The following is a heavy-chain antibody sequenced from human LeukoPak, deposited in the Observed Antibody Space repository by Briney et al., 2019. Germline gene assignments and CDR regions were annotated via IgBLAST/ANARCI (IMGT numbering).Heavy chain of an antibody. D-gene: IGHD1-7*01. V-gene: IGHV3-30*02. CDR2: IRYDGSNK. Sequence: PGGSLRLSCAASGFTFSSYGMHWVRQAPGKGLEWVAFIRYDGSNKYYADSVKGRFTISRDNSKNTLYLQMNSLRAEDTAVYYCASNWNYVDGFDYWGQGTLVTVSS. CDR1: GFTFSSYG. J-gene: IGHJ4*02. CDR3: ASNWNYVDGFDY.